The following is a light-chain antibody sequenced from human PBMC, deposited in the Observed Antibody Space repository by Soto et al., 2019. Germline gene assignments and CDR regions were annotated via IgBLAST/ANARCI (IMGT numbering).Light chain of an antibody. Sequence: QSALTQPPSVSAAPGQRVTISCSGSSSNNENNYVSWYRQLPGTAPNLLIYEDNKRPSGIPDRFSGSKSGTSATLGITGLETGDEADYYCATWDSSLSGGVFGTGTKVTVL. CDR1: SSNNENNY. CDR3: ATWDSSLSGGV. V-gene: IGLV1-51*02. J-gene: IGLJ1*01. CDR2: EDN.